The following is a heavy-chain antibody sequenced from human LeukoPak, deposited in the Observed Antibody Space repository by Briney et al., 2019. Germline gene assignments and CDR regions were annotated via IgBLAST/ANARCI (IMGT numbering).Heavy chain of an antibody. Sequence: GGSLRLSCAASGFIFSGYYMSWIRQAPGKGLEWVSYITYTGGTIYYTDSVKGRFTISRDNAKNSVYLQMHSLRADDTAVYYCAKGGRATDSWGQGTLVTVSS. D-gene: IGHD3-16*01. CDR1: GFIFSGYY. CDR3: AKGGRATDS. V-gene: IGHV3-11*01. CDR2: ITYTGGTI. J-gene: IGHJ4*02.